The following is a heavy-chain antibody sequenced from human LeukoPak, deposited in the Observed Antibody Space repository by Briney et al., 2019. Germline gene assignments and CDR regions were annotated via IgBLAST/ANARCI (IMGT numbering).Heavy chain of an antibody. D-gene: IGHD6-19*01. CDR3: ARHRGYSSGWSRSWYFDL. CDR2: IYYSGST. V-gene: IGHV4-59*08. J-gene: IGHJ2*01. CDR1: GGSLSSYY. Sequence: SETLSLTCSVSGGSLSSYYWSWIRQPPGKGLEWIGYIYYSGSTNYNPSLKSRVTISVDTSKNQFSLKLSSVTAADTAVYYCARHRGYSSGWSRSWYFDLWGRGTLVTVSS.